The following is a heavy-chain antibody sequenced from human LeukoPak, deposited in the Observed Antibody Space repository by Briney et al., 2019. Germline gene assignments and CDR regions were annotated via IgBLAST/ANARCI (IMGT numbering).Heavy chain of an antibody. CDR1: GFTFSSYA. V-gene: IGHV3-23*01. CDR3: AKDKGYCSGGSCGIDAFDI. D-gene: IGHD2-15*01. CDR2: ISGSGGST. J-gene: IGHJ3*02. Sequence: GGSLRLSCAASGFTFSSYAMSWVRQAPGKGLEWVSAISGSGGSTYYADSVKGRFTISRDNSKNTLYLQMNSLRAKDTAVYYCAKDKGYCSGGSCGIDAFDIWGQGTMVTVSS.